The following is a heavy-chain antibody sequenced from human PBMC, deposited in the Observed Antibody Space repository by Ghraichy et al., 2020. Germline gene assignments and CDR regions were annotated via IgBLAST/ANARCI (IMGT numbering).Heavy chain of an antibody. Sequence: ASVKVSCKASGYTFTSYGISWVRQAPGQGLEWMGWISAYNGNTNYAQKLQGRVTMTTDTSTSTAYMELRSLRSDDTAVYYCARDREQWLPNGEAFDNWGQGTMVTVSS. CDR1: GYTFTSYG. CDR2: ISAYNGNT. D-gene: IGHD6-19*01. CDR3: ARDREQWLPNGEAFDN. V-gene: IGHV1-18*04. J-gene: IGHJ3*02.